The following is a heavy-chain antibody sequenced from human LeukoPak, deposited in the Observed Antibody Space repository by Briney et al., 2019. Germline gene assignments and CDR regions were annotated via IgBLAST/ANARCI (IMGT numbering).Heavy chain of an antibody. Sequence: SETLSLTCTVSGGSISSYYWSWIRQPAGKGLERIGRIYTSGSTNYNPSLKSRVTMSVDTSKNQLSPKLSSVTAADTAVHCCARGPIDGSYYYYGMDVWGQGTTVTVPS. D-gene: IGHD2-15*01. CDR3: ARGPIDGSYYYYGMDV. CDR1: GGSISSYY. J-gene: IGHJ6*02. CDR2: IYTSGST. V-gene: IGHV4-4*07.